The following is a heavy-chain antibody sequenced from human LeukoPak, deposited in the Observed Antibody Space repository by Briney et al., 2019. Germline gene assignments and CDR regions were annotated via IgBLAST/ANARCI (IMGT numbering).Heavy chain of an antibody. D-gene: IGHD1-26*01. J-gene: IGHJ1*01. CDR2: FDPEDGET. CDR3: ATPNSRWELLYFQH. Sequence: ASVKVSCKVSGYTFTELSMHWVRQAPGKGLEWMGGFDPEDGETIYAQKFQGRVTMTEDTSTDTAYMELSSLRSEDTAVYYCATPNSRWELLYFQHWGQGTLVTVSS. V-gene: IGHV1-24*01. CDR1: GYTFTELS.